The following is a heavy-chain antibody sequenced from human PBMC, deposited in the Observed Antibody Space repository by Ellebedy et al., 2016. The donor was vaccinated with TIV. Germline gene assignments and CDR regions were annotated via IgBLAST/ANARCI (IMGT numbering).Heavy chain of an antibody. CDR3: AKDSPYDPTGILDY. CDR2: ISDSGDIT. D-gene: IGHD3-10*01. CDR1: GFTFSSYA. Sequence: GESLKISCAASGFTFSSYAMTWVRQAPGKGLEWVSSISDSGDITYYAASVKGRFTISRDNSKKTLYLQMNSLRAEDTAVYFCAKDSPYDPTGILDYWGQGTLVTVSS. V-gene: IGHV3-23*01. J-gene: IGHJ4*02.